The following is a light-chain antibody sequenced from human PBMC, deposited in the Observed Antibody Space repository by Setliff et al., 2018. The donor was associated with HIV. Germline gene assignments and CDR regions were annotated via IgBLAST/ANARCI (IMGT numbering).Light chain of an antibody. Sequence: SVLTQPPSASGSPGQSVTISCTGSGSNIGSFNYVSWYQQYPDKAPRLLIYEVFNRPSGVPGRFSGSKSGDTASLTISTLQAEDEADYYCCSLDVNTYNYVFGTGTKV. J-gene: IGLJ1*01. CDR3: CSLDVNTYNYV. CDR2: EVF. CDR1: GSNIGSFNY. V-gene: IGLV2-8*01.